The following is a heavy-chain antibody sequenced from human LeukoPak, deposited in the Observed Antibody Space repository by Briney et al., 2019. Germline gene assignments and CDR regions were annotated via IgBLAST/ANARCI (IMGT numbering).Heavy chain of an antibody. Sequence: ASVKVSCKASGYTFTGYYMHWVRQAPGQGLEWMGWINPNSGGTNYAQKFQGRVTMTRDTSISTAYMELSRLRSDDTAVYYCARGPIYDFWSGYLYYYYYYYMDVWGKGTTVTVSS. CDR3: ARGPIYDFWSGYLYYYYYYYMDV. D-gene: IGHD3-3*01. CDR2: INPNSGGT. V-gene: IGHV1-2*02. J-gene: IGHJ6*03. CDR1: GYTFTGYY.